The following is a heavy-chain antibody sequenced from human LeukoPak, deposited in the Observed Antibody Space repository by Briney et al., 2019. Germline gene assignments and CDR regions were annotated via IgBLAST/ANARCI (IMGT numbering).Heavy chain of an antibody. CDR2: ISYDGSNK. V-gene: IGHV3-30-3*01. J-gene: IGHJ4*02. D-gene: IGHD6-13*01. CDR1: GFTFSSYA. Sequence: GGSLRLSCAASGFTFSSYAMHWVRQAPGKGLEWVAVISYDGSNKYYADSVKGRFTISRDNSKNTLYLQMNSLRAEDTAVYYCARGIAAARYYFDYWDQGTLVTVSS. CDR3: ARGIAAARYYFDY.